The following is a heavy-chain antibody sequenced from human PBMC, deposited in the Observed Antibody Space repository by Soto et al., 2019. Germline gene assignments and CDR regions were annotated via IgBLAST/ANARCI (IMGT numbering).Heavy chain of an antibody. Sequence: ASVKVSCKASGYTFTSYGISWVRQAPGQGLEWMGWISAYNGNTNYAQKLQGRVTMTTDTSTSTAYMELRSLRSDDTAVYYCALIEGFLEWLKVFDYWGQGSLVTGSS. CDR1: GYTFTSYG. J-gene: IGHJ4*02. CDR2: ISAYNGNT. V-gene: IGHV1-18*01. D-gene: IGHD3-3*01. CDR3: ALIEGFLEWLKVFDY.